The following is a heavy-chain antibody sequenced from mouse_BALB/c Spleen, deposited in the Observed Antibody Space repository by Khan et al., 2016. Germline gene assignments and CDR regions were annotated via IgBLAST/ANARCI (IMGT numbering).Heavy chain of an antibody. J-gene: IGHJ2*01. V-gene: IGHV3-1*02. CDR3: AGVTTGDYFDY. D-gene: IGHD2-2*01. CDR1: GYSIISGYS. Sequence: EVQLQESGPDLVKPSQSLSLTCTVTGYSIISGYSWHWIRQFPGNKQDWMAYIHYSGSTIYNPSLKSRISLTRDTSKNRFILKLNSVTTEDTATLYCAGVTTGDYFDYWGQSTPLTVSS. CDR2: IHYSGST.